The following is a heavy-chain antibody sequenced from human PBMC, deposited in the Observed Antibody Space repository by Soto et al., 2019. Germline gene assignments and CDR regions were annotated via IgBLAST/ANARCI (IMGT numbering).Heavy chain of an antibody. CDR3: ARDYCSSTSCYRVYYYYYYRMDV. D-gene: IGHD2-2*01. CDR1: GFTFSDYY. CDR2: ISSSGSTI. Sequence: PGGSLRLSCAASGFTFSDYYMSWIRQAPGKGLEWVSYISSSGSTIYYADSVKGRLTISRDNAKNSLYLQMNSLRAEDTAVYYCARDYCSSTSCYRVYYYYYYRMDVWGQGTTVTVSS. J-gene: IGHJ6*02. V-gene: IGHV3-11*01.